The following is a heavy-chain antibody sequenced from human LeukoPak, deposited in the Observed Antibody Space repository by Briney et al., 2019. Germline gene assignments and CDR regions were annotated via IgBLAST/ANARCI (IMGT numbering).Heavy chain of an antibody. V-gene: IGHV3-48*04. CDR3: ARGGEGSSGWIATYYYYYMDV. CDR1: GFTFSSYS. Sequence: GGSLRLSCAASGFTFSSYSMNWVRQAPGKGLEWVSYISASGTLTHYADSVEGRFTISRDNAKNSLYLQMNSLRAEDTAVYYCARGGEGSSGWIATYYYYYMDVWGKGTTVTVSS. D-gene: IGHD6-19*01. J-gene: IGHJ6*03. CDR2: ISASGTLT.